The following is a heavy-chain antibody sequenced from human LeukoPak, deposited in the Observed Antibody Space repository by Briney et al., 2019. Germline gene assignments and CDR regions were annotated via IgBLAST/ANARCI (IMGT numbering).Heavy chain of an antibody. D-gene: IGHD4-17*01. J-gene: IGHJ6*04. CDR2: ISGSGGST. Sequence: PGGSLRLSCAASGFTFSSYAMSWVRQAPGKGLEWVSAISGSGGSTYYADSVKGRFTISRDNSKNTLYLQMNSLRAEDTAVYYCAKSRNPTVTRLGYYHGMDVWGKGTTVTVSS. V-gene: IGHV3-23*01. CDR1: GFTFSSYA. CDR3: AKSRNPTVTRLGYYHGMDV.